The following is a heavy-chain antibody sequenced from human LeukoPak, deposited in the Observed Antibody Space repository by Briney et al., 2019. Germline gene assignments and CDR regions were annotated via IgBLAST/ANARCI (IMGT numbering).Heavy chain of an antibody. D-gene: IGHD3-16*01. CDR1: GFTVSSNY. J-gene: IGHJ4*02. Sequence: PGGSLRLSCAASGFTVSSNYMSWVRQAPGKGLEWVSVIYSGGSTYYADSVKGRFTISRDNSKNTLYLQMNSLRAEDTAVYYCARGLFPGGRVRYDYWGQGTLVTVSS. CDR2: IYSGGST. CDR3: ARGLFPGGRVRYDY. V-gene: IGHV3-66*01.